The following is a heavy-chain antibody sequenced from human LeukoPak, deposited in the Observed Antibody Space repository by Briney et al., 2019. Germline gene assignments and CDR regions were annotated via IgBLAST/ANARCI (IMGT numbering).Heavy chain of an antibody. Sequence: GGSLRLSCRVSGSTFGDIGVGWLRRAPGKGLGWVGLIRSRPDGRTTEFDASVKDRFTISRDHSRTIVFLQMNRLKTADTAVYYCSGLYWQYWGQGTLVTVSS. CDR1: GSTFGDIG. CDR2: IRSRPDGRTT. D-gene: IGHD2-15*01. CDR3: SGLYWQY. V-gene: IGHV3-49*03. J-gene: IGHJ4*02.